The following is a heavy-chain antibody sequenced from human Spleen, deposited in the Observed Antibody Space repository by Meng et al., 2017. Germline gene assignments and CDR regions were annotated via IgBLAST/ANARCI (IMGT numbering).Heavy chain of an antibody. CDR2: IYHSGST. V-gene: IGHV4-4*02. J-gene: IGHJ4*02. CDR1: GGSISSDNW. Sequence: QVQLQESGPGLVKPSGTLSLTCVVSGGSISSDNWWSRVRQPPGKGLEWIGEIYHSGSTNYNPSLKSRITISVDKPKNQFSLTLSSVTAADTAVYYCTKNDFYCLGYWGQGTLVTVSS. CDR3: TKNDFYCLGY. D-gene: IGHD2-21*01.